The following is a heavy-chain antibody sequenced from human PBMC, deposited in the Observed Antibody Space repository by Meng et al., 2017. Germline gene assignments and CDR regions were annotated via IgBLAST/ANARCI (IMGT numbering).Heavy chain of an antibody. CDR2: INHSGST. CDR1: GGSFSGYY. J-gene: IGHJ4*02. CDR3: ARWGYSGSYYGRQGLDY. D-gene: IGHD1-26*01. V-gene: IGHV4-34*01. Sequence: SETLSLTCAVYGGSFSGYYWSWIRQPPGKGLEWIGEINHSGSTNYNPSLKSRVTISVDTSTNQFSLKLSSVPAADTAVYYCARWGYSGSYYGRQGLDYWGQGTLVTVSS.